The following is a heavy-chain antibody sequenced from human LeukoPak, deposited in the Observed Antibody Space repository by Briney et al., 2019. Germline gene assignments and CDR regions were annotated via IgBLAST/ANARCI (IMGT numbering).Heavy chain of an antibody. CDR3: ASSSSGGSCYEG. CDR2: INHSGST. Sequence: SETLSLTCAVYGGSFSGYYWSWIRQPPGKGLEWIGEINHSGSTNYNPSLKRRVTISVDTSKNQFSLKLSSVTAADTAVYYCASSSSGGSCYEGWGQGTLVTVSS. D-gene: IGHD2-15*01. CDR1: GGSFSGYY. V-gene: IGHV4-34*01. J-gene: IGHJ4*02.